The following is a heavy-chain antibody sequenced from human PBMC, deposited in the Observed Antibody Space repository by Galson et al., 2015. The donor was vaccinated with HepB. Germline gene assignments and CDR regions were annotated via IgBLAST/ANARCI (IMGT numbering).Heavy chain of an antibody. CDR1: GLSLSTTGMR. V-gene: IGHV2-70*04. D-gene: IGHD1-26*01. J-gene: IGHJ3*02. CDR2: IDWDDQK. CDR3: ARHGFRGPYYSALDM. Sequence: PALVKPTQTLTLTCTLSGLSLSTTGMRVSWIRQPPGKALEWLARIDWDDQKFYNAYLQRRLAISKDSSENHVVLTVTNMDPVDTATYFCARHGFRGPYYSALDMWGQGTVVTVSS.